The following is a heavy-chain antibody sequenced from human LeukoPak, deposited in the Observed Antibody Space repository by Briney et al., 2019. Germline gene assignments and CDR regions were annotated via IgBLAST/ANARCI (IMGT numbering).Heavy chain of an antibody. V-gene: IGHV3-30*18. CDR1: GFTFSSYG. Sequence: PGRSLRLSCAASGFTFSSYGMHWVRQAPGKGREGVAVISYDGSNKYYADSVKGRFTISRDNSKNTLYLQMNSLRAEDTAVYYCAKDEVPGIAVAKGAFDIWGQGTMVTVSS. D-gene: IGHD6-19*01. J-gene: IGHJ3*02. CDR2: ISYDGSNK. CDR3: AKDEVPGIAVAKGAFDI.